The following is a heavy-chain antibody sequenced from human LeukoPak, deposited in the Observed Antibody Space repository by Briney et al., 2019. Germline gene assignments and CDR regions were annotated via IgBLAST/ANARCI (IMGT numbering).Heavy chain of an antibody. CDR3: ARGTPTTPFKYYYYYMDV. V-gene: IGHV4-61*02. CDR2: IYTSGST. CDR1: GGSISSGSYY. Sequence: SETLSLTCTVSGGSISSGSYYWSWIRKPAGKGLEWIGRIYTSGSTNYNPSLKSRVTISVDTSKNQFSLKLSSVTAADTAVYYCARGTPTTPFKYYYYYMDVWGKGTTVTVSS. D-gene: IGHD5-12*01. J-gene: IGHJ6*03.